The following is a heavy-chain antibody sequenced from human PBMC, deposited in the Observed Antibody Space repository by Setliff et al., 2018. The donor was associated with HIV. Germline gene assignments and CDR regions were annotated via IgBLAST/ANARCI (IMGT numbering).Heavy chain of an antibody. CDR2: IKQDGSEK. Sequence: GGSLRLSCAASGFTFSIYSMNWVRQAPGKGLEWVANIKQDGSEKNYMDSVKGRFTISRDNAKNSLYLQMNSLRVEDTAVYYCATDCAVVGGTGSLDSWGQGTLVTVSS. J-gene: IGHJ4*02. D-gene: IGHD1-26*01. CDR3: ATDCAVVGGTGSLDS. CDR1: GFTFSIYS. V-gene: IGHV3-7*03.